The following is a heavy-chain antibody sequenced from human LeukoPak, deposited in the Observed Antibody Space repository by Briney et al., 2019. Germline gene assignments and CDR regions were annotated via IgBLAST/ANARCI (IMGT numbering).Heavy chain of an antibody. CDR3: ATALAPYNWNGDAFDI. Sequence: ASVKVSCKVSGYTLTELSMHWVRQAPGKGLEWMGGFDPEDGETIYAQKFQGRGTMTEDTSTDTAYMELSSLRSEDTAVYYCATALAPYNWNGDAFDIWGQGTMVTVSS. CDR2: FDPEDGET. D-gene: IGHD1-20*01. J-gene: IGHJ3*02. CDR1: GYTLTELS. V-gene: IGHV1-24*01.